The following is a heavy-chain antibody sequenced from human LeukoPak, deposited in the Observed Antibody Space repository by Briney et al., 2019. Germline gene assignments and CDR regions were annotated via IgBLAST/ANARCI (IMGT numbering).Heavy chain of an antibody. CDR2: INPNSGGT. V-gene: IGHV1-2*02. J-gene: IGHJ4*02. CDR3: ARVYYYDHKNYYYDY. Sequence: GASVKVSCKTSGYTFTGSYMHWVRQAPGQGLEWMGWINPNSGGTNYAQKFQGRVTMTRDTSISTAYMELSRLRSDDTAVYYCARVYYYDHKNYYYDYWGQGTLVTVSS. D-gene: IGHD3-22*01. CDR1: GYTFTGSY.